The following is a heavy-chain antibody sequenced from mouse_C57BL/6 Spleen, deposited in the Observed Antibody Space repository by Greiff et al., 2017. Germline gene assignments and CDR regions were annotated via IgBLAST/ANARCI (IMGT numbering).Heavy chain of an antibody. CDR2: INPNNGGT. D-gene: IGHD1-1*01. CDR1: GYTFTDYN. J-gene: IGHJ1*03. Sequence: EVKLQESGPELVKPGASVKMSCKASGYTFTDYNMHWVKQSHGKSLEWIGYINPNNGGTSYNQKFKGKATLTVNKSSSTAYMELRSLTSEDSAVYYCARFYYYGSSYDWYFDVWGTGTTVTVSS. V-gene: IGHV1-22*01. CDR3: ARFYYYGSSYDWYFDV.